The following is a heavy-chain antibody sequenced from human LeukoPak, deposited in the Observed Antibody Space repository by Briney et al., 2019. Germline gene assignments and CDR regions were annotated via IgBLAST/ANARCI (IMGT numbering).Heavy chain of an antibody. CDR1: GFTFNSHA. D-gene: IGHD6-19*01. Sequence: GGSLRLSCAASGFTFNSHAMHWVRQAPGKGLDWVAAISFDGGTSFHGDPVKGRYTISRDNSKNTLYLQMNSLRAEDTAVYYCASDVPSSGTVGTIDIWGQGTMVTVSS. V-gene: IGHV3-30*04. CDR2: ISFDGGTS. J-gene: IGHJ3*02. CDR3: ASDVPSSGTVGTIDI.